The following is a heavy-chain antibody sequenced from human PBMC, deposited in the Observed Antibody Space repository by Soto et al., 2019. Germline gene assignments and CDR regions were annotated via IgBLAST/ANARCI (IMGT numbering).Heavy chain of an antibody. CDR2: ISGSAGST. CDR3: AKEISSAYLPLDS. J-gene: IGHJ4*02. CDR1: GFIFSDYA. D-gene: IGHD6-25*01. Sequence: EVQLLESGGDLVQPGGSLRLSCAASGFIFSDYAITWVRQAPGKGLEWVSTISGSAGSTYYPDSVRGRFTISRDNYQNTVYLHMHSLRAEDTAMYYCAKEISSAYLPLDSWGQGTLVTVSS. V-gene: IGHV3-23*01.